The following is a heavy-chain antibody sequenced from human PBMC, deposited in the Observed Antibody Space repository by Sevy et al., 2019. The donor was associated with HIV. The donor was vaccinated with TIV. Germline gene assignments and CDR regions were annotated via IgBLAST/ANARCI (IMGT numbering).Heavy chain of an antibody. CDR2: ISSSSSTI. D-gene: IGHD6-13*01. CDR1: GFTFSSYS. V-gene: IGHV3-48*02. Sequence: GGSLRLSCAASGFTFSSYSMNWVRQAPGKGLEWVSYISSSSSTIYYADSVKGRFTISRDNAKNSLYLQMNSLRDEDTAVYYCARISTTYSSSWYWIVSEDAFVIWGQGTMVTVSS. CDR3: ARISTTYSSSWYWIVSEDAFVI. J-gene: IGHJ3*02.